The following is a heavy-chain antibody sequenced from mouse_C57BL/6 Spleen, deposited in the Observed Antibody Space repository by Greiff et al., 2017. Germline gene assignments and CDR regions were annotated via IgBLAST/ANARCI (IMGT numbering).Heavy chain of an antibody. D-gene: IGHD2-5*01. CDR1: GYAFSSSW. CDR3: ARVGIYSNFFFDY. V-gene: IGHV1-82*01. CDR2: IYPGDGDT. Sequence: QVQLQQSGPELVKPGASVKISCKASGYAFSSSWMNWVKQRPGKGLEWIGRIYPGDGDTNYNGKFKGKATLTADKSSSTAYMQLSSLTSEDTATYYCARVGIYSNFFFDYWGQGTTLTVSS. J-gene: IGHJ2*01.